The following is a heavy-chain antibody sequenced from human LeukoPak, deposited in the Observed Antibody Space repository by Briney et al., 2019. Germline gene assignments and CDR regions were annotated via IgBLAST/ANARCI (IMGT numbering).Heavy chain of an antibody. J-gene: IGHJ4*02. Sequence: GGSLRLSCAASGFTFSSYAMSWVRQAPGKWREWVSAISGSGGSTYYADSVKGRFTISRDNSKNTLYLQMNSLRAEDTAVYYCAKFLPTHIVVANYYFDYWGQGTLVTVSS. CDR3: AKFLPTHIVVANYYFDY. V-gene: IGHV3-23*01. CDR2: ISGSGGST. D-gene: IGHD2-21*01. CDR1: GFTFSSYA.